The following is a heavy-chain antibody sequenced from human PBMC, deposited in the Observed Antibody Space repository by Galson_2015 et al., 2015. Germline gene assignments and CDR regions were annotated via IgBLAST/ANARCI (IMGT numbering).Heavy chain of an antibody. V-gene: IGHV4-59*01. D-gene: IGHD4-17*01. CDR3: ASAKGLPHDYGDCRGNWFDP. CDR1: GGSISRYY. Sequence: ETLSLTCTVSGGSISRYYWRWIRQPPGKGLEWIGYIYYSGSTNYNPSLKSRVTISVDTSKNQFSLKLSSVTAADTAVYDCASAKGLPHDYGDCRGNWFDPWGQGTLVTVSS. CDR2: IYYSGST. J-gene: IGHJ5*02.